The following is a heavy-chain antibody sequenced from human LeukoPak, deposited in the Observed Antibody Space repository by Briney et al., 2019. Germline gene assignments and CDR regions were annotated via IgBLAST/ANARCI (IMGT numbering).Heavy chain of an antibody. D-gene: IGHD1-26*01. CDR3: ARDLSGSYHTPFGY. V-gene: IGHV3-21*01. Sequence: GGSLRLSCAASGFTFSSYSMNWVRQAPGKGLEWVSSISSSSSYIYYADSVKGRFTISRDNAKNSLYLQINSLRAEDTAVYYRARDLSGSYHTPFGYWGQGTLVTVSS. CDR1: GFTFSSYS. CDR2: ISSSSSYI. J-gene: IGHJ4*02.